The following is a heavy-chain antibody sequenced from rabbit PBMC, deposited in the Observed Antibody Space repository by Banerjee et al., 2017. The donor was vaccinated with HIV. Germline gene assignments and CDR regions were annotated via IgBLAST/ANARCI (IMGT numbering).Heavy chain of an antibody. V-gene: IGHV1S45*01. J-gene: IGHJ4*01. CDR1: GFSFSGNY. Sequence: QEQLVESGGGLVQPEGSLTLTCTASGFSFSGNYMCWVRQAPGKGLEWIGCIYTGDSNTYYASWAKGRFTISKTSSTTVTLQMTSLTAADTATYFCARDSTVSSYYNLWGQGTLVTVS. CDR2: IYTGDSNT. CDR3: ARDSTVSSYYNL. D-gene: IGHD8-1*01.